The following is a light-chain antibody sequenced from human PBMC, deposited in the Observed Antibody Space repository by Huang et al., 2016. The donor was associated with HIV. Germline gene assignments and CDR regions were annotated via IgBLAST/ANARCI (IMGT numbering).Light chain of an antibody. CDR3: QQYNNWPPVT. V-gene: IGKV3-15*01. CDR1: ERVGTT. J-gene: IGKJ5*01. CDR2: GAS. Sequence: EIVVTQSPSTLSVSPGERATLSCRASERVGTTLAWYQQKPGQAPRLRSYGASTRAIGIQARFRGRGSGTEFTLTISSLQSEDLAVYFCQQYNNWPPVTFGQGTRLEIK.